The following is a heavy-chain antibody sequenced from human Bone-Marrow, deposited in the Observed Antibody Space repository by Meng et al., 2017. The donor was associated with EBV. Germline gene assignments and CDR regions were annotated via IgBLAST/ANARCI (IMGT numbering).Heavy chain of an antibody. Sequence: QLAVTESGTTLGKPTQTLALTCTLSGFSRSNRGVGVGSIRQHPVEALEWLALIYWDDDKRYSPSLKSRLTITKDTSKNQVVLTMTNMDPVDAATYYCAHIIAARPFDYWGQGTLVTVSS. CDR1: GFSRSNRGVG. V-gene: IGHV2-5*02. CDR3: AHIIAARPFDY. D-gene: IGHD6-6*01. CDR2: IYWDDDK. J-gene: IGHJ4*02.